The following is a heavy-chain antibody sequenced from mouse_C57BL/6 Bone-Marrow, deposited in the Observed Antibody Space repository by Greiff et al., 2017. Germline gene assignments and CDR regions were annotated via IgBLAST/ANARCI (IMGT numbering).Heavy chain of an antibody. Sequence: EVQLMESGPGLVKPSQSLSLTCSVTGYSITSGYYWNWIRQFPGNKLEWMGYISYDGSNNYNPSLKNRISITRDTSKNQFFLKLNSVTTEDTATYYCARGDYYFDYWGQGTTLTVSS. CDR1: GYSITSGYY. CDR3: ARGDYYFDY. J-gene: IGHJ2*01. V-gene: IGHV3-6*01. CDR2: ISYDGSN.